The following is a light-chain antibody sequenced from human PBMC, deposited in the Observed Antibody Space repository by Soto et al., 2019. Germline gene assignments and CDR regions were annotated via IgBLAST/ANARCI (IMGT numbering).Light chain of an antibody. CDR1: QSVSRD. CDR2: DAS. Sequence: EIVLTQSPGTLSLSPGERATLSCRASQSVSRDLAWYQQKPGQAPRLLIYDASNRATGIPARFSGSGSGTDFTLTISSLEPEDFAVYYCQHRYNSCTFGQGTKLEIK. J-gene: IGKJ2*02. V-gene: IGKV3-11*01. CDR3: QHRYNSCT.